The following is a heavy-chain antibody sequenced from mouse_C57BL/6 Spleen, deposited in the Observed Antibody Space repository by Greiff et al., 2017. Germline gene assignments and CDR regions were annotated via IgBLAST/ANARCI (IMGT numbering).Heavy chain of an antibody. CDR1: GYTFTDYY. CDR3: ARSTIYDGSHYFDY. D-gene: IGHD2-3*01. V-gene: IGHV1-26*01. J-gene: IGHJ2*01. CDR2: INPNNGGT. Sequence: EVQLQQSGPELVKPGASVKISCKASGYTFTDYYMNWVKQSHGKSLEWIGDINPNNGGTSYNQKFKGKATLTVDKSSSTAYMELRSLTSEDSAVYYCARSTIYDGSHYFDYWGQGTTLTVSS.